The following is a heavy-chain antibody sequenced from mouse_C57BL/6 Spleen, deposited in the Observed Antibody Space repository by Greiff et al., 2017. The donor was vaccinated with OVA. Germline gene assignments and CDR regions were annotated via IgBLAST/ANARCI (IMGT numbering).Heavy chain of an antibody. CDR3: ARWYGNYDAMDY. J-gene: IGHJ4*01. CDR2: IYPGDGDT. D-gene: IGHD2-10*02. Sequence: QVQLQQSGPELVKPGASVKISCKASGYAFSSSWMNWVKQRPGKGLEWIGRIYPGDGDTNYNGKFKGKATLTADKSSSTAYMQLSSLTSEDYAVYFCARWYGNYDAMDYWGQGTSVTVSS. V-gene: IGHV1-82*01. CDR1: GYAFSSSW.